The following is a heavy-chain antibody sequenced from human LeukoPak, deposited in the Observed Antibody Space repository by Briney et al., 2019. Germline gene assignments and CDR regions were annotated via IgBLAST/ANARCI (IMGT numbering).Heavy chain of an antibody. CDR3: AKGGYCSSTSCYVGWFDP. J-gene: IGHJ5*02. CDR2: ISGSGGLT. V-gene: IGHV3-23*01. CDR1: GFTVSTYW. Sequence: PGGSLRVSCAASGFTVSTYWMHLVRQAPGKGLVWVSSISGSGGLTYFADSVKGRFTISRDNSKNTLFLQMNSLRAKDTAVYYCAKGGYCSSTSCYVGWFDPWGQGTLVTVSS. D-gene: IGHD2-2*01.